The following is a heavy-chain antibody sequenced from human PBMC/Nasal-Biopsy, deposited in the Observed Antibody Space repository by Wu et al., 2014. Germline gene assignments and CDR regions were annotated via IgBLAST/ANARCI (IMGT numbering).Heavy chain of an antibody. D-gene: IGHD3-10*01. J-gene: IGHJ6*02. CDR3: ARADSGGSGVLSGTYDYNSYGLDV. V-gene: IGHV1-18*01. CDR2: ISTYNGNT. CDR1: GYTLTNYG. Sequence: VKVSCKASGYTLTNYGINWVRQAPGQGLEWMGWISTYNGNTNFAQKFQGRVTMTTDTSTSTAYMELRSLRSDDTAVYYCARADSGGSGVLSGTYDYNSYGLDVWGQGTT.